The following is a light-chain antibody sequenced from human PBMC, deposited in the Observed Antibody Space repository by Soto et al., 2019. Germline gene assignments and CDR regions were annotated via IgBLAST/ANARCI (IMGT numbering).Light chain of an antibody. V-gene: IGKV1-39*01. CDR1: QSISSY. Sequence: DIQMTQSPSSLSASVGDRVTITCRASQSISSYLNWYQQKPGKAPKLLIYAASSLQSAVPSRFSGSGSGTDFTLTISSLQPEDFATYYCQQSYSTLYSVGRGTKLEIK. J-gene: IGKJ2*01. CDR2: AAS. CDR3: QQSYSTLYS.